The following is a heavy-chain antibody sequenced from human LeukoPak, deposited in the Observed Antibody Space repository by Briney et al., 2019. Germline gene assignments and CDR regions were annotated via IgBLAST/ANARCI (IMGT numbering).Heavy chain of an antibody. CDR2: INPNSGGT. CDR1: GYTFTGYY. Sequence: ASVKVSCKASGYTFTGYYMHWVRQAPGQGLEWMGWINPNSGGTNYAQKFQGWVTMTRDTSISTAYMELSRLRSDDTAVYYCARELGGGYCSGGSCFDAFDIWGQGTMVTVSS. CDR3: ARELGGGYCSGGSCFDAFDI. D-gene: IGHD2-15*01. V-gene: IGHV1-2*04. J-gene: IGHJ3*02.